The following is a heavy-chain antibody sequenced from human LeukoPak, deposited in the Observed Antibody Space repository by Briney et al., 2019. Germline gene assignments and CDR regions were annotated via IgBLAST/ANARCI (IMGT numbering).Heavy chain of an antibody. CDR1: GFSFSDHW. CDR2: IKKDGSEQ. D-gene: IGHD5-24*01. J-gene: IGHJ4*02. V-gene: IGHV3-7*01. Sequence: GGSVRLSCVASGFSFSDHWMNWFRQAPGKGLEWVATIKKDGSEQYYVDSMKGRLTISRDNAKNSVYLQIHNLRAEDTAVYYCARDLGWLQSDYWGQGTLVTVSS. CDR3: ARDLGWLQSDY.